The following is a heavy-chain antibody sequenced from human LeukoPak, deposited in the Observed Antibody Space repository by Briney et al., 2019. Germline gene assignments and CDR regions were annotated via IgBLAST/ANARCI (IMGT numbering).Heavy chain of an antibody. J-gene: IGHJ4*02. V-gene: IGHV3-21*01. D-gene: IGHD6-13*01. CDR1: GFTFSSYS. CDR3: ARVSPGSSWLYFDY. Sequence: GGSLRLSCAVSGFTFSSYSMNWVRQAPGKGLEWVSSISSSSSYIYYADSVKGRFTISRDNAKNSLYLQMNSLRAEDTAVYYCARVSPGSSWLYFDYWGQGTLVTVSS. CDR2: ISSSSSYI.